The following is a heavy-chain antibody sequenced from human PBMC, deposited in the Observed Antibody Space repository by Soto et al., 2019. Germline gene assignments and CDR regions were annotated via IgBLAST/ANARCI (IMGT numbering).Heavy chain of an antibody. V-gene: IGHV3-7*01. J-gene: IGHJ4*02. D-gene: IGHD6-13*01. Sequence: GGSLRLSCAASGFTFSSYWMSWVRQAPGKGLEWVANIKQDGSEKYYVDSVKGRFTISRDNAKNSLYLQMNSLRAEDTAVYYCARDSLSPYIAAAGDYWGQGTLVTVSS. CDR3: ARDSLSPYIAAAGDY. CDR2: IKQDGSEK. CDR1: GFTFSSYW.